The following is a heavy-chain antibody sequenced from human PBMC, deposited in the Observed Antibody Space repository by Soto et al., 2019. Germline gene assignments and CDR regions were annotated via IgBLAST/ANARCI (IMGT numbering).Heavy chain of an antibody. CDR3: VLSYYAFWSGYYKDDAFDI. J-gene: IGHJ3*02. D-gene: IGHD3-3*01. Sequence: EVQLVESGGGLVQPGGSLRLSCAVSGITFSSYWMSWVRQAPGKGLEWVANIKQDGSEKYYVDSVKGRFTISRDNAKKSLYLQMNSLRAEDTAMYYCVLSYYAFWSGYYKDDAFDIWGQGTMVTVSS. V-gene: IGHV3-7*01. CDR1: GITFSSYW. CDR2: IKQDGSEK.